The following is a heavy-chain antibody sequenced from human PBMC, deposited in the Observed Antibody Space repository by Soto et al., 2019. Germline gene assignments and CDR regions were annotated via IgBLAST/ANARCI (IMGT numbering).Heavy chain of an antibody. CDR2: IYSGGST. D-gene: IGHD5-18*01. V-gene: IGHV3-66*01. CDR1: GINISDYA. CDR3: ARAPDSRDAFAI. Sequence: GGSLRLSCAASGINISDYAMSWVRQAPGKGLEWVSVIYSGGSTYYADSVKGRFTISRDNSKNTLYLQMNSLRAEDTAVYYCARAPDSRDAFAIWGQGTMVTVSS. J-gene: IGHJ3*02.